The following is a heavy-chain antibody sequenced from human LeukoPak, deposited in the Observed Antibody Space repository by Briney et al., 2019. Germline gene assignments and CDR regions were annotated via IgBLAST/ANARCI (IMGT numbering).Heavy chain of an antibody. Sequence: SQTLSLTCVISGDTVSSNSAAWNWIRQSPSRGLEWLGRTYYRSKWYNDYAVSVKSRITINPDASKSQFSLQLNSVTPEDTAVYYCAKAYDYTKSRAFDIWGQGTMVTVSS. CDR3: AKAYDYTKSRAFDI. CDR1: GDTVSSNSAA. D-gene: IGHD3-16*01. J-gene: IGHJ3*02. V-gene: IGHV6-1*01. CDR2: TYYRSKWYN.